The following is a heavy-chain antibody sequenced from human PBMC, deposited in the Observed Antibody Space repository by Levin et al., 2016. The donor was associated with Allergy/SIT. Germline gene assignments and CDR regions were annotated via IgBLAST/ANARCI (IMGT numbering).Heavy chain of an antibody. D-gene: IGHD7-27*01. Sequence: GESLKISCAVSGFTFSSYWMHWARQVPGEGPVWLSRINTDGSTTEYADSVRGRFTVSRDNARNTLYLQMNSLGAEDTAVYYCARDHWGSMYYWGQGALVTVSS. CDR1: GFTFSSYW. V-gene: IGHV3-74*03. CDR3: ARDHWGSMYY. J-gene: IGHJ4*02. CDR2: INTDGSTT.